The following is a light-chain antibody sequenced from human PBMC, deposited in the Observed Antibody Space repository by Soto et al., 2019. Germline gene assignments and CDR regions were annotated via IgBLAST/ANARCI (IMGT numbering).Light chain of an antibody. J-gene: IGKJ1*01. CDR3: QQYSYFAT. V-gene: IGKV1-5*03. CDR2: KAS. CDR1: QSISSW. Sequence: DIQMTQSPSTLSASVGDRVTITCRASQSISSWLTWYQQKAGQAPKLLIYKASIVESGVPSRFSGSGSGTEFTLTISSLQADDSSSYYCQQYSYFATFGQGTRVEVK.